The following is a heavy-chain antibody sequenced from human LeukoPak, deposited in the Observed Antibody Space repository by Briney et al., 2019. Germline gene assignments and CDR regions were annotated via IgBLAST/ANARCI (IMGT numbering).Heavy chain of an antibody. CDR1: GYIFTSYA. V-gene: IGHV1-18*01. D-gene: IGHD3-16*01. CDR2: ISAYNGNT. CDR3: ARWDDYVFYDY. Sequence: ASVNVSCKASGYIFTSYAIHWVRQAPGQGLEWMGWISAYNGNTNYAQKLQGRVTMTTDTSTSTAYMELRSLRSDDTAVYYCARWDDYVFYDYWGQGTLVTVSS. J-gene: IGHJ4*02.